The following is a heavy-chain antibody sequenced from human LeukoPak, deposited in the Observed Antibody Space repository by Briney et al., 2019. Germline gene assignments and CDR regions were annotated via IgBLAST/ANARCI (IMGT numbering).Heavy chain of an antibody. J-gene: IGHJ4*02. V-gene: IGHV3-74*01. CDR1: GFTFSSSL. D-gene: IGHD1-1*01. CDR2: INSDGRST. CDR3: AYGTGRFFNY. Sequence: GESLRLSCAASGFTFSSSLMHWVRQGPGNGPVWVSLINSDGRSTNYADSVKGRFTISRDNAKNTLYLHMNSLRAEDTAVYYCAYGTGRFFNYWGQGTLVTVSS.